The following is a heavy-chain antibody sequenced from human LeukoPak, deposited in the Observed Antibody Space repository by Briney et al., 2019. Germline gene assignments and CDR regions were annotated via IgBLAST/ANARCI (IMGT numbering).Heavy chain of an antibody. J-gene: IGHJ4*02. CDR2: ISAYNGNT. CDR3: ARVAIAAAGAPFDY. CDR1: GGTFSSCA. V-gene: IGHV1-18*01. Sequence: ASVKVSCKASGGTFSSCAISWVRQAPGQGLEWMGWISAYNGNTNYAQKLQGRVTMTTDTSTSTAYMELRSLRSDDTAVYYCARVAIAAAGAPFDYWGQGTLVTVSS. D-gene: IGHD6-13*01.